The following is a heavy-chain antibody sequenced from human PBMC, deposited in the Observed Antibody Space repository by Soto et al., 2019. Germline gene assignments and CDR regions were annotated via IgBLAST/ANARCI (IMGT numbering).Heavy chain of an antibody. D-gene: IGHD3-9*01. V-gene: IGHV3-30-3*01. CDR1: GFTFSSYA. CDR3: ARRGRYFDWLLARDAFDI. J-gene: IGHJ3*02. CDR2: ISYDGSNK. Sequence: TGGSLRLSCAASGFTFSSYAMHWVRQAPGKGLEWVAVISYDGSNKYYADSVKGRVTMTRNTSISTAYMELSSLRSEDTAVYYCARRGRYFDWLLARDAFDIWGQGTMVTVSS.